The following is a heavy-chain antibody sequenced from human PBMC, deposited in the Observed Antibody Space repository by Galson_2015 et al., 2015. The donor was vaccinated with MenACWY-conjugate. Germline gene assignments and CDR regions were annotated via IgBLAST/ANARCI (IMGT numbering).Heavy chain of an antibody. V-gene: IGHV3-53*01. CDR2: ICSGSTT. J-gene: IGHJ5*02. CDR3: ARSGGPFGERWVAP. CDR1: GFTVSTSC. D-gene: IGHD3-10*01. Sequence: SLRLSCAASGFTVSTSCMSWVRQAPGEGLEWVSIICSGSTTKYADSVKGRFTISGDNSKSTVYLQMNSLRVEDTAMYYWARSGGPFGERWVAPSGQG.